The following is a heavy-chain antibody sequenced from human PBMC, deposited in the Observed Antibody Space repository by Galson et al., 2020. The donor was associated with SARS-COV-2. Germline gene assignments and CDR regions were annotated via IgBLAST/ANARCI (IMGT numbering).Heavy chain of an antibody. CDR2: IGTRTTYK. Sequence: GGSLRLSCAASGFTVPSYNMNWVRQAPGKGLEWVSSIGTRTTYKYFADLVKGRFTISRDNAQNALYLQMNSLRAEDTAVYYCARDGTTTWGNWYLDLWGRGTLVIVSS. V-gene: IGHV3-21*01. J-gene: IGHJ2*01. CDR1: GFTVPSYN. CDR3: ARDGTTTWGNWYLDL. D-gene: IGHD1-26*01.